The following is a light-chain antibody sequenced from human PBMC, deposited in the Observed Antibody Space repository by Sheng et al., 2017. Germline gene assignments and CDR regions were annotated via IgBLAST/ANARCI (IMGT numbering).Light chain of an antibody. V-gene: IGKV1-5*03. Sequence: DIQMTQSPSSLSASIGDRVTITCRASQTISRDLNWYQQKPGLAPKLLIYKASNLKSGVPSRFSGSGSGTEFTLTISSLQPDDFATYYCQHYNTSSWTFGQGTKVDIK. CDR3: QHYNTSSWT. CDR2: KAS. CDR1: QTISRD. J-gene: IGKJ1*01.